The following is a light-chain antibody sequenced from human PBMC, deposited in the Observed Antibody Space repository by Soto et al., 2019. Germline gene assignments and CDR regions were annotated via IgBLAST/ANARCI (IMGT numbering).Light chain of an antibody. J-gene: IGKJ1*01. CDR2: DAS. V-gene: IGKV3-11*01. CDR3: QQRSNWPPEWT. CDR1: QSVSSD. Sequence: EIVLTQSPATLSLSPGERATLSCRASQSVSSDLAWYQQKPGQATRLLIYDASNRATGIPARFSGSGSGTAFTLTISSLEPEDFAVYYCQQRSNWPPEWTFGQGNKVEIK.